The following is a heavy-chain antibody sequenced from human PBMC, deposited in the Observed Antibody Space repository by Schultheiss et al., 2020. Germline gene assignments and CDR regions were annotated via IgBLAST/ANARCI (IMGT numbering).Heavy chain of an antibody. Sequence: GESLKISCAASGFSFSSSWMYWVRQAPGKGLVGISRINSDGSSTTYADSVKGRFTISRDKAKSTLYLQMNSLRADDTAVYYCAREVYCSVRSCYKFHSFDCWGQGTLVTVSS. CDR3: AREVYCSVRSCYKFHSFDC. D-gene: IGHD2-15*01. CDR2: INSDGSST. J-gene: IGHJ4*02. CDR1: GFSFSSSW. V-gene: IGHV3-74*01.